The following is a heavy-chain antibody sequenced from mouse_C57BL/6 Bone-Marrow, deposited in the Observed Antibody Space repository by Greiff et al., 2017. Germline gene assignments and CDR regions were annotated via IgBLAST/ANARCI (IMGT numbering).Heavy chain of an antibody. CDR1: GFTFSSYA. D-gene: IGHD1-1*01. CDR2: ISDGGSYT. CDR3: AREGYYGSSSYYAMDY. V-gene: IGHV5-4*01. J-gene: IGHJ4*01. Sequence: EVQVVESGGGLVKPGGSLKLSCAASGFTFSSYAMSWVRQTPEKRLEWVATISDGGSYTYYPDNVKGRFTISRDNAKNNLYLQMSHLKSEDTAMYYCAREGYYGSSSYYAMDYWGQGTSVTVSS.